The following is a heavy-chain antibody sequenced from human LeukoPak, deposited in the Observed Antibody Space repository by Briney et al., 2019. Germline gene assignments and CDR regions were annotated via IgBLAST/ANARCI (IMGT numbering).Heavy chain of an antibody. CDR3: AKDRLSRWVRAVAGTAQGY. D-gene: IGHD6-19*01. CDR1: GFTFSSYG. CDR2: ISYDGSNK. Sequence: GGSLRLSCAASGFTFSSYGMHWVRQAPGKGLEWVAVISYDGSNKYYADSVKGRFTISRDNSKNTLYLQMNSLRAEDTAVYYCAKDRLSRWVRAVAGTAQGYWGQGTLVTVSS. V-gene: IGHV3-30*18. J-gene: IGHJ4*02.